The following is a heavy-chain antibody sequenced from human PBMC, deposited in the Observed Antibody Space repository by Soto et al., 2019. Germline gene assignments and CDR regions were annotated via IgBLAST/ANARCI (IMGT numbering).Heavy chain of an antibody. CDR3: AGLRRYYDFWSGYSYGMDV. CDR2: IYPGDSDT. Sequence: GESLKISCKGSGYSFTSYWIGWVRQMPWKGLEWMGIIYPGDSDTRYSPSFQGQVTISADKSISTAYLQWSSLKASDTAMYYCAGLRRYYDFWSGYSYGMDVWGQGTTVTVSS. D-gene: IGHD3-3*01. CDR1: GYSFTSYW. J-gene: IGHJ6*02. V-gene: IGHV5-51*01.